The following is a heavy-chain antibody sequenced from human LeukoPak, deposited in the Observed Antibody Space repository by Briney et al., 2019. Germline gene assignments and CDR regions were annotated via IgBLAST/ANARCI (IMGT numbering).Heavy chain of an antibody. V-gene: IGHV3-21*01. CDR3: ARQYCSSTSCPPDY. J-gene: IGHJ4*02. Sequence: GGSLRLSCAASGFTFSSYSTNWVRQAPGKGLEWVSSISSSSSYIYYTDSVKGRFTISRDNAKNSLYLQMNSLRAEDTAVYYCARQYCSSTSCPPDYWGQGTLVTVSS. CDR1: GFTFSSYS. CDR2: ISSSSSYI. D-gene: IGHD2-2*01.